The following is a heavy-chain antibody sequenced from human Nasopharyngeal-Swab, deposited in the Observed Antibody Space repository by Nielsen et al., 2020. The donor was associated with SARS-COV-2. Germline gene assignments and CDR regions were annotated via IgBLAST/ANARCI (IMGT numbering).Heavy chain of an antibody. CDR3: ARGYCGGACPEGY. CDR2: IKKDGSEK. D-gene: IGHD2-21*01. Sequence: WIRQPPGKGLEWVANIKKDGSEKYYVDSVKGRFIISRDNAKNSLYLQMNSLRAEDTAVYYCARGYCGGACPEGYWGQGTLVTVSS. V-gene: IGHV3-7*03. J-gene: IGHJ4*02.